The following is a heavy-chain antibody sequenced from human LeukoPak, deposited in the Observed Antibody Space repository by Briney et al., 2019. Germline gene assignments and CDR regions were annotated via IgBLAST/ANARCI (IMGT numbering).Heavy chain of an antibody. CDR3: ARGKSSGAPGGY. CDR1: GFTFNNYC. V-gene: IGHV3-7*03. Sequence: PGGSLRLSCAASGFTFNNYCMSWVRQSPGKGLEWVAIIKQDGSETYYVDSVKGRFTISRDNAKNSLYLQMNSLRTEDTAVYFCARGKSSGAPGGYWGQGTLVTVSS. CDR2: IKQDGSET. D-gene: IGHD3-22*01. J-gene: IGHJ4*02.